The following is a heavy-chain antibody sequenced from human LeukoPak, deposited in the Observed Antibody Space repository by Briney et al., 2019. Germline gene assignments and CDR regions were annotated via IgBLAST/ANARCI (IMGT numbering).Heavy chain of an antibody. J-gene: IGHJ6*01. Sequence: ASVKVSCKASGYTFTGYYMHWVRQAPGQGLEWMGWINPNSGGTNYAQKFQGRVTMTEDTSTDTAYMELSSLRSEDTAVYYCATVGRVTMVREEYYYYGMDIWGQGTTVTVSS. CDR2: INPNSGGT. CDR1: GYTFTGYY. CDR3: ATVGRVTMVREEYYYYGMDI. V-gene: IGHV1-2*02. D-gene: IGHD3-10*01.